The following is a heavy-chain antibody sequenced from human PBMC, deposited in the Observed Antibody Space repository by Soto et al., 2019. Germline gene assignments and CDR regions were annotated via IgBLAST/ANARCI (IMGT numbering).Heavy chain of an antibody. CDR1: GGSISRAVYY. CDR2: IYYSGNT. Sequence: PSETLSLTWTVSGGSISRAVYYWIWVRQHPGKGLEWIGYIYYSGNTYYNPSLKSRVTISVDTSKTQFSLKLSSVTAADTAVYYCASGVVTGIAGFDNWGQETLLTVSS. CDR3: ASGVVTGIAGFDN. V-gene: IGHV4-31*02. J-gene: IGHJ4*02. D-gene: IGHD2-21*02.